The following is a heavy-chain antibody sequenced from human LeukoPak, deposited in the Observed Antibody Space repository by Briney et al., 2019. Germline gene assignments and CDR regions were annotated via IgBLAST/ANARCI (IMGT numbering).Heavy chain of an antibody. V-gene: IGHV3-21*01. CDR2: ISSSSSYI. J-gene: IGHJ4*02. Sequence: TGGSLRLSCAASGFTFSNYNMIWVRQAPGKGLEWVSSISSSSSYIKYADSVKGRFAISRDNANNSPYLHMNSLRAEDTAVYYCARGYNPVYSSGSVDLVGYWGQGILVTVSS. CDR1: GFTFSNYN. D-gene: IGHD3-10*01. CDR3: ARGYNPVYSSGSVDLVGY.